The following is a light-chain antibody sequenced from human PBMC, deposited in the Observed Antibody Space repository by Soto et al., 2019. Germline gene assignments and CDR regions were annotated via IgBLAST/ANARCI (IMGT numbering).Light chain of an antibody. CDR1: QSITSW. V-gene: IGKV1-5*03. J-gene: IGKJ1*01. CDR2: KAS. CDR3: QHYNSYSEA. Sequence: DIQMTQSPSTLSASVGDRVTSTCRASQSITSWLAWYQQKQGKAPKLLIYKASTLKSGVTSRFSGSGSGTEFTLTISSLQPDDFATYYCQHYNSYSEAFGQGTQVDI.